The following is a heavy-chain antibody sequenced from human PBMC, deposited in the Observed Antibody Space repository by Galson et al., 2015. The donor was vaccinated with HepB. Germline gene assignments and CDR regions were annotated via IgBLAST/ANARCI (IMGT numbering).Heavy chain of an antibody. Sequence: SLRLSCAASGFTFSSYWMSWVRQAPGKGLEWVANIKQDGSEKYYVDSVKGRFTISRDNAKNSLYLQMNSLRAEDTAVYYCARRWLDFRGYYFDYWGQGTLVTVSS. J-gene: IGHJ4*02. V-gene: IGHV3-7*03. D-gene: IGHD6-19*01. CDR2: IKQDGSEK. CDR1: GFTFSSYW. CDR3: ARRWLDFRGYYFDY.